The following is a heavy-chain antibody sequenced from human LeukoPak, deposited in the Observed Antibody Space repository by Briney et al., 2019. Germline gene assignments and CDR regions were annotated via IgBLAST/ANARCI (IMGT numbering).Heavy chain of an antibody. Sequence: GGSLRLSCAASGFTFSSYAMSWVRQAPGKGLEWVSAISGSGGSTYYADSVKGRFTISRDNSKNTLYLQMNSLRAEDTAVYFCAKDFDWLPHQYSFDYWGQGTLVTVSS. V-gene: IGHV3-23*01. D-gene: IGHD3-9*01. CDR2: ISGSGGST. CDR1: GFTFSSYA. CDR3: AKDFDWLPHQYSFDY. J-gene: IGHJ4*02.